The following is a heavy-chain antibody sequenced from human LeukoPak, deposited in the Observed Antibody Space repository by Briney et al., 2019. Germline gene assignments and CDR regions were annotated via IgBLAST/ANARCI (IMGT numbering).Heavy chain of an antibody. CDR3: ARSEGSSWYLDY. D-gene: IGHD6-13*01. CDR2: IYPGDSDT. CDR1: GYTFTNYW. Sequence: GESLKISCKASGYTFTNYWIGWVRQMPGKGLEWMGIIYPGDSDTRYSPSFRGQVIISADKSIRTAYLQWTSLKASDTAMYYCARSEGSSWYLDYWGQGTLVTVSS. J-gene: IGHJ4*02. V-gene: IGHV5-51*01.